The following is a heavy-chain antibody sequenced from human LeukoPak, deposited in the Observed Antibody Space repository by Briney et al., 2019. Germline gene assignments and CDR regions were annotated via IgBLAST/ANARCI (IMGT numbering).Heavy chain of an antibody. J-gene: IGHJ4*02. V-gene: IGHV4-59*08. D-gene: IGHD3-10*01. Sequence: PSETLSLTCTVSGGSINSYYWSWIRQPPGKGLEWIGYICYGGSTNYNPSLKSRVSISVDTSKNQLSLKLNSVTAADTAVYFCATLWTIRGGARVFDYWGQGTLVTVSS. CDR2: ICYGGST. CDR3: ATLWTIRGGARVFDY. CDR1: GGSINSYY.